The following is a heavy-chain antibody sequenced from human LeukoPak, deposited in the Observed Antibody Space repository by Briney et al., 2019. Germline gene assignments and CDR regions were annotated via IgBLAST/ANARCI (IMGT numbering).Heavy chain of an antibody. J-gene: IGHJ3*02. CDR1: GFTFSFYG. V-gene: IGHV3-NL1*01. Sequence: PGGSLRLSCATSGFTFSFYGMHWVRQAPGKGLEWVSVIYSGGSTYYADSVKGRFTISRDNAKNSLYLQMNSLRAEDTAVYYCARRADNAFDIWGQGTMVTVSS. CDR3: ARRADNAFDI. CDR2: IYSGGST.